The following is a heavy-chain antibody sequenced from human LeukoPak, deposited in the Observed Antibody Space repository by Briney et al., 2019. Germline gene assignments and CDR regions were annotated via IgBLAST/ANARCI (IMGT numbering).Heavy chain of an antibody. CDR1: GGSISSGSYY. V-gene: IGHV4-61*02. CDR3: AREVGWNYLKGMDV. D-gene: IGHD1-7*01. Sequence: SETLSLTCTVSGGSISSGSYYWSWIRQPAGKGLEWIGRISTSGSTNYNPSLKSRVTISVDTSKNQFSLKLSSVTAADTAVYYRAREVGWNYLKGMDVRGQGTTVTVSS. CDR2: ISTSGST. J-gene: IGHJ6*02.